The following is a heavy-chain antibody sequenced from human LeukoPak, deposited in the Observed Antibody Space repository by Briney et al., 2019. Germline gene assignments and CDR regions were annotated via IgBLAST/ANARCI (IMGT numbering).Heavy chain of an antibody. CDR1: GFTFSSYA. J-gene: IGHJ1*01. V-gene: IGHV3-30-3*01. D-gene: IGHD3-22*01. Sequence: GGSLRLSCAASGFTFSSYAMSWVRQAPGKGLEWVAVISYDGSNKYYADSVKGRFTISRDNSKNTLYLQMNSLRAEDTAVYYCARDSGNYYDSDGADWGQGTLVTVSS. CDR2: ISYDGSNK. CDR3: ARDSGNYYDSDGAD.